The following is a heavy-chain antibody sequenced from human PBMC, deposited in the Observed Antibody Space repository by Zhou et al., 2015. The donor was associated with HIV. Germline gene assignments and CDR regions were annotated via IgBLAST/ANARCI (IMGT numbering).Heavy chain of an antibody. V-gene: IGHV1-69*06. Sequence: QVQLVQSGAEVKKPGSSVRVSCKASGGTLTNYAISWVRQAPGQGLECMGGIIPFFDTTNYARKFQGRITMTTDKSTGTAYMELSSLKSEDTAMYYCARDRGGXTRPDWRYFDLWGRGTLVTVSS. CDR2: IIPFFDTT. D-gene: IGHD3/OR15-3a*01. J-gene: IGHJ2*01. CDR3: ARDRGGXTRPDWRYFDL. CDR1: GGTLTNYA.